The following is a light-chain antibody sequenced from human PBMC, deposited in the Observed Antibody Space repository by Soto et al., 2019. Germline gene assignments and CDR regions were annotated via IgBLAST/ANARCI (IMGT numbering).Light chain of an antibody. J-gene: IGLJ2*01. V-gene: IGLV1-51*01. CDR2: DKD. Sequence: QSVLTQPPSVSAAPGQTVTISCSGSSSNIGTDYVSWYQHLPGTAPKLLIYDKDNRPSWIPDRCSGSKYGTSATLGITGLQTGDEADYYCGTWDSSLSAGVFGRGTKLTVL. CDR1: SSNIGTDY. CDR3: GTWDSSLSAGV.